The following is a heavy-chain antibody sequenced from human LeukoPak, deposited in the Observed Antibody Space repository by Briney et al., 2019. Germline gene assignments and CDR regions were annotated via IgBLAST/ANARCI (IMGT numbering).Heavy chain of an antibody. CDR1: GYTFTSYD. V-gene: IGHV1-8*01. CDR2: MNPNSGNT. Sequence: ASVKVSCKASGYTFTSYDINWVRQATGQGLEWMGWMNPNSGNTGYAQKFQGRVTMTRNTSISTAYMELSSLRSEDTAVYYCAKDLATVVPAAKDVWGQGTTVTVSS. D-gene: IGHD2-2*01. J-gene: IGHJ6*02. CDR3: AKDLATVVPAAKDV.